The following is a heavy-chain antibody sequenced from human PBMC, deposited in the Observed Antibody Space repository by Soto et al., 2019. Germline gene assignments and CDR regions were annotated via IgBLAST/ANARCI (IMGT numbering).Heavy chain of an antibody. D-gene: IGHD4-17*01. Sequence: QVQLQESGPGLVKPSETLSLTCTVSGGSVSSGSYYWSWIRQPPGKGLEWIGYIYYSGSTNYNPSLRSRVTIPVDKSKNQFSLKLSSVTAADTAVYYCARYGYYYYDMDVWGQGTTVTVSS. CDR1: GGSVSSGSYY. CDR2: IYYSGST. V-gene: IGHV4-61*01. J-gene: IGHJ6*02. CDR3: ARYGYYYYDMDV.